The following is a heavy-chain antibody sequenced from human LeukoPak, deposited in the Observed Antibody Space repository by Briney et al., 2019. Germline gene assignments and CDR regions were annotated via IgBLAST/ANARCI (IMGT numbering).Heavy chain of an antibody. V-gene: IGHV5-51*01. CDR2: IYPDDADT. CDR3: ARLAFCTNAVCFSNYYSSMDV. D-gene: IGHD3-10*01. CDR1: GYSFTSYW. Sequence: GEALDTSWKCSGYSFTSYWIGWVRELRGKGLGWMGIIYPDDADTKYRPSLQCHVTISADTSITTDYQHWRSLTASHTAMYYCARLAFCTNAVCFSNYYSSMDVWGRGTPVTVSP. J-gene: IGHJ6*04.